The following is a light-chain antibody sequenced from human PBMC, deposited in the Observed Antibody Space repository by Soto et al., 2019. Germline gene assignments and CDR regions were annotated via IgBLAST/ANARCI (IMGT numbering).Light chain of an antibody. CDR1: HSIDFY. CDR3: QQYYTYPRT. J-gene: IGKJ1*01. Sequence: DIQMTQSPSSLSASVGDRVTITFRASHSIDFYLNWYQQKPGKAPKLLIYAASTLQSGVPSRFSGSGSGTDFTLTISCLQSEDFATYYCQQYYTYPRTFGQGTKVDI. CDR2: AAS. V-gene: IGKV1-39*01.